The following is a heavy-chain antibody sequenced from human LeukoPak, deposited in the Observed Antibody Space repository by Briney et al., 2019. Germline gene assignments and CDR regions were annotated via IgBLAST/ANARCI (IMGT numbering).Heavy chain of an antibody. CDR2: INPDGGDT. Sequence: ASVKVSCKASGNSFTGYYIHWVRQAPGQGLEWMGWINPDGGDTNYAQKFQGRVTMTRDTSISTAYMELSRLRFDDTAVYYCARESQEGYYHDNSGMDVWGKGTTVTVSS. CDR3: ARESQEGYYHDNSGMDV. D-gene: IGHD3-22*01. J-gene: IGHJ6*04. CDR1: GNSFTGYY. V-gene: IGHV1-2*02.